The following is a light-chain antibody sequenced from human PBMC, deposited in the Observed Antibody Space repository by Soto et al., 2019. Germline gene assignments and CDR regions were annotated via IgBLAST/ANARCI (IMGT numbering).Light chain of an antibody. Sequence: QSALTQPASVSGSPGQSITISCTGASSDFGTYNLVSWYQQHPGKAPKLMLYEGSKRPSGVSNRFSGSNSGNTASLTISGLQAEDEADYYCCSYAAGSAPYVFGTGTKVTVL. CDR3: CSYAAGSAPYV. V-gene: IGLV2-23*01. CDR1: SSDFGTYNL. J-gene: IGLJ1*01. CDR2: EGS.